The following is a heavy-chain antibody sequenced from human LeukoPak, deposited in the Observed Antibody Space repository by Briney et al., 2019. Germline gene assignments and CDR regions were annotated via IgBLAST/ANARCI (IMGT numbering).Heavy chain of an antibody. D-gene: IGHD3-10*01. J-gene: IGHJ6*02. CDR3: ARVHCGSGSYVIAPRRYYGMDV. V-gene: IGHV4-59*01. CDR1: GGSISSYY. CDR2: IYYSGST. Sequence: PSETLSLTCTVSGGSISSYYWSWIRQPPGKGLEWIGYIYYSGSTNYNPSLKSRVTISVDTSKNQFSLKLSSVTAADTAVYYCARVHCGSGSYVIAPRRYYGMDVWGQGTTVTVSS.